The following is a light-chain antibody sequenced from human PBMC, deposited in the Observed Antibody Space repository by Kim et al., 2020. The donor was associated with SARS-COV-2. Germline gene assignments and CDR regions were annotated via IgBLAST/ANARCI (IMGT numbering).Light chain of an antibody. CDR1: QSVNSW. V-gene: IGKV1-5*03. Sequence: LSAVVGNRVTITSRASQSVNSWFAWYQQQPGKAPNLLIYKSSSLQRGVPSRFSGSGSVTEFSRTSSSLQPDDFATYYCQQYNTYHTFGQGPKLEI. J-gene: IGKJ2*01. CDR2: KSS. CDR3: QQYNTYHT.